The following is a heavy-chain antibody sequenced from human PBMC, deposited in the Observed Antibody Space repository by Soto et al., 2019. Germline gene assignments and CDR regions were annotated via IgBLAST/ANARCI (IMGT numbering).Heavy chain of an antibody. D-gene: IGHD1-26*01. J-gene: IGHJ4*02. CDR2: IIPIFGTA. V-gene: IGHV1-69*13. Sequence: GASVKVSCKAPGGTFSSYAISWVRQAPGQGLEWMGGIIPIFGTANYAQRFQGRVTITADESTSTAYMELSSLRSEDTAVYYCASRDSGSYYVPQPFDYWGQGTLVTVSS. CDR3: ASRDSGSYYVPQPFDY. CDR1: GGTFSSYA.